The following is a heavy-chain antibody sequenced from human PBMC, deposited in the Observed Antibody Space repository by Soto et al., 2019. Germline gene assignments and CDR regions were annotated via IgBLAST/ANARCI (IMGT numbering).Heavy chain of an antibody. CDR2: ISAYNGNT. V-gene: IGHV1-18*01. J-gene: IGHJ5*02. CDR1: GYTFTSYG. CDR3: ARDRAPWSSGWLNWFDP. D-gene: IGHD6-19*01. Sequence: ASVKVSCKASGYTFTSYGTSWVRQAPGQGLEWMGWISAYNGNTNYAQKLQGRVTMTTDTSTSTAYMELRSLRSDDTAVYYCARDRAPWSSGWLNWFDPWGQGTLVTVSS.